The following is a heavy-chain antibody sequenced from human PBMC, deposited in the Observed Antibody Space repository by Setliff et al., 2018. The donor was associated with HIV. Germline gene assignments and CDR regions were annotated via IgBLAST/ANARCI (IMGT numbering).Heavy chain of an antibody. J-gene: IGHJ1*01. V-gene: IGHV4-4*07. CDR2: ISSSGTT. D-gene: IGHD2-15*01. CDR3: ARDPYCSGDGCFRYYQH. CDR1: NVSINSYY. Sequence: PSETPSLTCTVSNVSINSYYWSWIRQPAGRALEWIGRISSSGTTNYNPSLKSRVKMSIDTSKNQFSLKLSSVTAADTAVYFCARDPYCSGDGCFRYYQHWGRGTLVTVSS.